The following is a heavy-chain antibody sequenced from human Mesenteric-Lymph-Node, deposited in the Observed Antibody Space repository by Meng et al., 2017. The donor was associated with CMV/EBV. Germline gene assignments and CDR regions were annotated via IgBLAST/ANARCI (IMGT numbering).Heavy chain of an antibody. D-gene: IGHD3-3*01. CDR3: AVSGTSDFWSGYYGGAGAVDY. J-gene: IGHJ4*02. CDR2: ISYDGSNT. V-gene: IGHV3-30-3*01. CDR1: CA. Sequence: CAIHWVRQAPGKGLEWVAVISYDGSNTYYADSVKGRFTISRDNSKNTLYLQMNSLRAEDTAVYYCAVSGTSDFWSGYYGGAGAVDYWGQGTLVTVSS.